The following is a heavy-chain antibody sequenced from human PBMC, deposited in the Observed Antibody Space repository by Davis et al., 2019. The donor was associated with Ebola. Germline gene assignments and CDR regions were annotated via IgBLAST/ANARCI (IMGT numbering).Heavy chain of an antibody. V-gene: IGHV4-4*02. J-gene: IGHJ6*03. CDR2: IYHGGRT. Sequence: PSETLSLTCAVSGYSISSTDWWSWVRQSPGKGLEWIGEIYHGGRTDYNPSLKSRVTISVDKSNNQFSLSLSSVTAADTALYYCAAIYGWAFGYYYLDVWGRGTTVTVSS. D-gene: IGHD2-2*02. CDR1: GYSISSTDW. CDR3: AAIYGWAFGYYYLDV.